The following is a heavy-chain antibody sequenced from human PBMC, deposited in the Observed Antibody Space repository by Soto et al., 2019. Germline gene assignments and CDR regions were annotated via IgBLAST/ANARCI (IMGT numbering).Heavy chain of an antibody. J-gene: IGHJ4*02. CDR3: ARVRYSGYEAYFDY. V-gene: IGHV1-24*01. D-gene: IGHD5-12*01. CDR1: VYTLTELS. Sequence: ASVKGSCKVSVYTLTELSMHWVRQAPGKGLEWMGGFDPEDGETIYAQKFQGRVTMTRDTSTSTVYMELSSLRSEDTAVYYCARVRYSGYEAYFDYWGQGTLVTV. CDR2: FDPEDGET.